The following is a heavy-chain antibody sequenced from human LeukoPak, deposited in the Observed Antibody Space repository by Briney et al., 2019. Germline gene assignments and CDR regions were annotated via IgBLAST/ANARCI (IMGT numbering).Heavy chain of an antibody. D-gene: IGHD6-13*01. Sequence: SETLSLTCAVYGGSFSGYYWSWLRQPPGKGLEWIGEINHSGSTNYNPSLKSRVAISVDTPKNQFSLKLSSVTAADTAVYYCARGYIYSSSPMGAFDIWGQGTMVTVSS. V-gene: IGHV4-34*01. CDR3: ARGYIYSSSPMGAFDI. CDR2: INHSGST. J-gene: IGHJ3*02. CDR1: GGSFSGYY.